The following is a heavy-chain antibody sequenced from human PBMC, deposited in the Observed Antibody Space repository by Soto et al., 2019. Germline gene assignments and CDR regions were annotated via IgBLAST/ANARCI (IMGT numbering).Heavy chain of an antibody. D-gene: IGHD7-27*01. V-gene: IGHV1-46*01. CDR2: INPSGGST. CDR1: GHTFTNYY. J-gene: IGHJ4*02. CDR3: ARALTEFDY. Sequence: GASVKVSCKASGHTFTNYYIHWVRQAPGQGLEWMGIINPSGGSTSYSQKFLGRVTMTGDTSTSTVYMHLSGLTYDDTAVYFCARALTEFDYWGPGTLVTVSS.